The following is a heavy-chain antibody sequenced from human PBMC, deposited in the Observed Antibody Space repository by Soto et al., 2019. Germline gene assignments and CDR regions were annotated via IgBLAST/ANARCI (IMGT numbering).Heavy chain of an antibody. CDR3: SSSGSHDAFDI. CDR2: ISAYNVNT. D-gene: IGHD6-6*01. CDR1: GYTFTSYG. Sequence: ASVKVSCKASGYTFTSYGISWVRQAPGQGLEWMGWISAYNVNTNYAQKLQGRVTMTTDTSTSTAYMELRSLRFDDTAVYYCSSSGSHDAFDIWGRGTMVTVSS. V-gene: IGHV1-18*01. J-gene: IGHJ3*02.